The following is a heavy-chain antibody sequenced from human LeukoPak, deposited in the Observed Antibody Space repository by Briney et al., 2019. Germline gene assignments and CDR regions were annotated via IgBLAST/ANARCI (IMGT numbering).Heavy chain of an antibody. CDR2: ISSSSSYI. V-gene: IGHV3-21*01. D-gene: IGHD2-2*01. CDR3: ARDQRYCSSTSCHHFDY. J-gene: IGHJ4*02. Sequence: GGSLRLSCAASGFTFSSYSMNWVRRAPGKGLEWVSSISSSSSYIYYADSVKGRFTISRDNAKNSLYLQMNSLRAEDTAVYYCARDQRYCSSTSCHHFDYWGQGTLVTVSS. CDR1: GFTFSSYS.